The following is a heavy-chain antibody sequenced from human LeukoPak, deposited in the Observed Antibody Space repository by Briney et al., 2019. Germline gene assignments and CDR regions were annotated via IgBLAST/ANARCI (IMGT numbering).Heavy chain of an antibody. Sequence: SETLSLTCAVSGYSISSGYYWGWIRQPPGKVLEWIVSIYHSGSTYYTQSLKSRVTISVDTSKNQFSLKLSSVTAADTAVYYCAGNPYYYDSSGYYIDYWGQGTLVTVSS. CDR3: AGNPYYYDSSGYYIDY. J-gene: IGHJ4*02. CDR2: IYHSGST. CDR1: GYSISSGYY. D-gene: IGHD3-22*01. V-gene: IGHV4-38-2*01.